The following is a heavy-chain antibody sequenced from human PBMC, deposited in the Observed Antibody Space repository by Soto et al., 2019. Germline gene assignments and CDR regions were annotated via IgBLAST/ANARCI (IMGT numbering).Heavy chain of an antibody. V-gene: IGHV3-21*01. Sequence: PGGSLRLSCAASGFTFSSYSMNWVRQAPGKGLEWVSSISSSSSYIYYADSVKGRFTISRDNAKNSLYLQMNSLRAEDTAVYYCARERQQLVSSRFDYWGQGPLVTVSS. D-gene: IGHD6-13*01. J-gene: IGHJ4*02. CDR3: ARERQQLVSSRFDY. CDR1: GFTFSSYS. CDR2: ISSSSSYI.